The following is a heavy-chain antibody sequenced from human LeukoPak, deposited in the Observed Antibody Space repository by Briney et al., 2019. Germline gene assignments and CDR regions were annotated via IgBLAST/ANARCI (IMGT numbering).Heavy chain of an antibody. J-gene: IGHJ4*02. CDR1: GYTFTSYD. CDR3: ARVLLGDSPGVDY. V-gene: IGHV1-8*01. Sequence: GAPVKVSCKASGYTFTSYDINWVRQAPGQGLEWMGWMNPNSGNTGYAQKFQGRVTMTTDTSTSTAYMELRSLRSDDTAVYYCARVLLGDSPGVDYWGQGTLVTVSS. CDR2: MNPNSGNT. D-gene: IGHD1-26*01.